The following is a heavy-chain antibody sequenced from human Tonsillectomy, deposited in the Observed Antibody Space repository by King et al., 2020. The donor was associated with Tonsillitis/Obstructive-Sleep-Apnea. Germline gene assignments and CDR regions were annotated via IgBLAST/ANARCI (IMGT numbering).Heavy chain of an antibody. CDR1: GYSFTSYW. CDR3: AREGGAAAGPFDY. V-gene: IGHV5-51*03. Sequence: VQLVESGAEVKKPGESLKISCTVSGYSFTSYWIGWVRQMPGKGLEWVGIIYPGDSDTRYSPSFQGQVTISADKSISSAYLQWSSRKASDTALYYCAREGGAAAGPFDYWGQGTLVTVSS. D-gene: IGHD6-13*01. J-gene: IGHJ4*02. CDR2: IYPGDSDT.